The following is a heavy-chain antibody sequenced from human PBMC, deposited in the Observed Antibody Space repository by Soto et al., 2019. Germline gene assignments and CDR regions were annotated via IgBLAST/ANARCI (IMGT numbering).Heavy chain of an antibody. J-gene: IGHJ4*02. V-gene: IGHV1-24*01. D-gene: IGHD3-3*01. CDR2: FDPEDGET. CDR1: GYTLAELS. Sequence: GASVKVSCKVSGYTLAELSRHWVRQAPGKGLEWMGGFDPEDGETIYAQKFQGRVTMTEDTSTDTAYMELSSLRSEDTAVYYCATDSYDFWSGYYRKYYFDYWGQGTLVTVSS. CDR3: ATDSYDFWSGYYRKYYFDY.